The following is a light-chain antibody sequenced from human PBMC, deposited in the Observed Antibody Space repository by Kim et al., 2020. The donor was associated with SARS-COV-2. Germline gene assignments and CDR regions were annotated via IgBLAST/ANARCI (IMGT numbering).Light chain of an antibody. J-gene: IGLJ3*02. V-gene: IGLV7-46*01. CDR3: LPSFPGARPV. CDR1: TGTVTTGYY. CDR2: DTS. Sequence: QAVVTQEPSLTVSPGGTVTLTCGSSTGTVTTGYYPYWLQQKAGQAPRTLIYDTSNTYSWTPARFSGSLLGGKAALTLSGAQSEDEADYYCLPSFPGARPVFGGGTKLTFL.